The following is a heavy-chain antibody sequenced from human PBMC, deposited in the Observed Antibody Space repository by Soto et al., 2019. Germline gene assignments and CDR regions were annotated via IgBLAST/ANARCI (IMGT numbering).Heavy chain of an antibody. CDR3: ARDYYGSGNEYDWFDP. D-gene: IGHD3-10*01. V-gene: IGHV1-69*04. Sequence: GASVKVSCKASGGTFSSYTISWVRQAPGQGLEWMGRIIPILGIANYAQKFQGRVTITADKSTSTAYMELSSLRSEDTAVYYCARDYYGSGNEYDWFDPWGQGTLVTVSS. CDR2: IIPILGIA. CDR1: GGTFSSYT. J-gene: IGHJ5*02.